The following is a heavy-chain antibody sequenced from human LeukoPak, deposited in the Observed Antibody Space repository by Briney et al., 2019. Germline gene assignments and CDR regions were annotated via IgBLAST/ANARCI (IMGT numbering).Heavy chain of an antibody. J-gene: IGHJ4*02. CDR3: ARRGDILTDYAFDY. V-gene: IGHV4-39*01. CDR2: IYYSGTT. D-gene: IGHD3-9*01. Sequence: SETLSLTCSLSGGSINSNSHHWDWIRQAPGKGREWNGNIYYSGTTSYNPSLKSRVTISVDTSKNQFSLRLSSVTAADTAVYYCARRGDILTDYAFDYWGQGTLVTVSS. CDR1: GGSINSNSHH.